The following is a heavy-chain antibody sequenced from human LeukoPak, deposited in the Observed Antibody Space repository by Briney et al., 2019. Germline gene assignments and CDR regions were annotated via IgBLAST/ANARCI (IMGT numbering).Heavy chain of an antibody. CDR2: ISGYNGNT. J-gene: IGHJ6*02. Sequence: GASVKVSCKASGYTLTSYGISWVRQAPGQGREWMGWISGYNGNTVYAQNLQGRVTMTTDTSTSTAYMELRSLRSDDSAVYYCARDRYCSSTSCYHYYHYGMDVWGQGTAVTVSS. V-gene: IGHV1-18*01. CDR3: ARDRYCSSTSCYHYYHYGMDV. CDR1: GYTLTSYG. D-gene: IGHD2-2*01.